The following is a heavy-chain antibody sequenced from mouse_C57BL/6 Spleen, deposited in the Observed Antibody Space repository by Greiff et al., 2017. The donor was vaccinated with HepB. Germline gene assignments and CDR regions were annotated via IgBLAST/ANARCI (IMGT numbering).Heavy chain of an antibody. V-gene: IGHV1-55*01. Sequence: VQLQQSGAELVKPGASVKMSCKASGYTFTSYWITWVKQRPGQGLEWIGDIYPGSGSTNYNEKFKSKATLTVDTSSSTAYMQLSSLTSEDSAVYYCARVGDYDYDGSWFAYWGQGTLVTVSA. D-gene: IGHD2-4*01. CDR3: ARVGDYDYDGSWFAY. CDR2: IYPGSGST. J-gene: IGHJ3*01. CDR1: GYTFTSYW.